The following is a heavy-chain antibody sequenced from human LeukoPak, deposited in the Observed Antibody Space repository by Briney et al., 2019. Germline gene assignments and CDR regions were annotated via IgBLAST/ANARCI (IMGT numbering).Heavy chain of an antibody. Sequence: PGGSLRLSCAASGFIFSNAWLSWVRQAPGKGLEWVGRIKSKIDGGTTDYAAPVKGRFTISRDDSKNTLYLQMNSLKTEDTAVYYCTTEGDDIAEAWFDYWGQGTLVTVSS. J-gene: IGHJ4*02. CDR3: TTEGDDIAEAWFDY. V-gene: IGHV3-15*01. D-gene: IGHD6-13*01. CDR1: GFIFSNAW. CDR2: IKSKIDGGTT.